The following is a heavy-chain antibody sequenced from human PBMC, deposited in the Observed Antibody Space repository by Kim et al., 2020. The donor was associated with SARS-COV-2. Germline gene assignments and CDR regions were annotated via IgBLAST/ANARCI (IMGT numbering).Heavy chain of an antibody. CDR3: ARDWDFYSSSSPGWFDP. D-gene: IGHD6-13*01. V-gene: IGHV3-30*07. J-gene: IGHJ5*02. Sequence: VKGRFTISKDNSKNTLYLQMNSLRAEDTAVYYCARDWDFYSSSSPGWFDPWGQGTLVTVSS.